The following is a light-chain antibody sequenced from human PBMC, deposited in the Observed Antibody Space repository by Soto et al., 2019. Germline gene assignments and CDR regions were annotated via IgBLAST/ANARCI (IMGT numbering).Light chain of an antibody. CDR1: NIGSKS. Sequence: SYELTQSPSLSVAPGQTATITCGGNNIGSKSVNWYQHKAGQAPVLVMSYDSDRPSGIPERFSGSNSGNTATLTLSRVESGDEAEYYCHVWDTSNDHHVFGRGTKVTVL. V-gene: IGLV3-21*01. CDR2: YDS. J-gene: IGLJ1*01. CDR3: HVWDTSNDHHV.